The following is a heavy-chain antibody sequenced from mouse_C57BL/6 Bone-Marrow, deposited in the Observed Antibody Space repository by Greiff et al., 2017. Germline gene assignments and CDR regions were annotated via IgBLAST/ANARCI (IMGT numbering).Heavy chain of an antibody. Sequence: EVKVVESGGGLVKPGGSLKLSCAASGFTFSSYDMSWVRQTPEKSLEWVATISDGGSYTYYPDNVKGRFTISRDNAKNNLYLQRGHLKSEDTAMYYCARGWDKDDYWGQGTTLTVAS. J-gene: IGHJ2*01. CDR3: ARGWDKDDY. CDR1: GFTFSSYD. V-gene: IGHV5-4*03. CDR2: ISDGGSYT. D-gene: IGHD4-1*01.